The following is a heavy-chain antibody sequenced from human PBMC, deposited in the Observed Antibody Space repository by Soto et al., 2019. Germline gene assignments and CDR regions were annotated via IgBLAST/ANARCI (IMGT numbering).Heavy chain of an antibody. Sequence: EVQLVESGGGLVQPGGSPRLSCAASGFTFSSYWMSWVRQAPGKGLEWVANIKQDGSEKYYVDSVKGRFTISRDNAKNSLYLQMNSLRAEDTAVYYCARDYYDSSGYYPLVFAFDIWGQGTMVTVSS. CDR3: ARDYYDSSGYYPLVFAFDI. CDR2: IKQDGSEK. J-gene: IGHJ3*02. CDR1: GFTFSSYW. D-gene: IGHD3-22*01. V-gene: IGHV3-7*01.